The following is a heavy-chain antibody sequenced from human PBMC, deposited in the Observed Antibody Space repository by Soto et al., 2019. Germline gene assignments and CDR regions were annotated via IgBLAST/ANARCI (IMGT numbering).Heavy chain of an antibody. V-gene: IGHV3-30*18. Sequence: GGSLRLSCAASGFTFSSYGMHWVRQAPGKGLEWVTFISYDGIHKNYADSVKGRFTISRDNSKNTLYLQMNSLRGEDTALYYCAKDHSWYSSGDYLDYWGQGTLVTVSS. CDR1: GFTFSSYG. CDR2: ISYDGIHK. J-gene: IGHJ4*02. CDR3: AKDHSWYSSGDYLDY. D-gene: IGHD3-22*01.